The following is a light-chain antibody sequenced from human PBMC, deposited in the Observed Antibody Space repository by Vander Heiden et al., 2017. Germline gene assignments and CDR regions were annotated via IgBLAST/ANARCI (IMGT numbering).Light chain of an antibody. J-gene: IGKJ2*01. CDR3: HQYFSFPYT. Sequence: DIQMTQSPSSLSASVGDRVTITCQASQDIAHYLHWYQQRPGKAPKVLIYDVSNLGPGVPSRFSGGGSGTHFTVTISSLQPEDIATYYCHQYFSFPYTFGRGTKLEI. V-gene: IGKV1-33*01. CDR2: DVS. CDR1: QDIAHY.